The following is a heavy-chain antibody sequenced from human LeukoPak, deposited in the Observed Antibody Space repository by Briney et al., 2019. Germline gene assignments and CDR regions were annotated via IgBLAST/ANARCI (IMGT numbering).Heavy chain of an antibody. J-gene: IGHJ3*02. Sequence: GGSLRLSCAASGFTFSSYAMSWVRQAPGKGLEWVSAISGSGGSTYYADSVKGRFTISRDNSKNTLYLQMNSLRAEDTAVYYCAKVGSLLWFGELLLGAFDIWGQGTMVTVSS. CDR1: GFTFSSYA. CDR3: AKVGSLLWFGELLLGAFDI. D-gene: IGHD3-10*01. CDR2: ISGSGGST. V-gene: IGHV3-23*01.